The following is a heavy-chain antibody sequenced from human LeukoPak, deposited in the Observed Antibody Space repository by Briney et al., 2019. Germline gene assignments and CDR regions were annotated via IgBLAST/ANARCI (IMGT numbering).Heavy chain of an antibody. Sequence: PGGSLRLSCAASGFTFSSYSMDWVRQAPGKGLEWVSSISSGSAYIYYAGSVKGRFTISRDNAKNSLYLQMNSLRAEDTAVYYCAREHSGYSPYFDYWGQGTLVTVSS. J-gene: IGHJ4*02. D-gene: IGHD5-12*01. CDR3: AREHSGYSPYFDY. CDR1: GFTFSSYS. CDR2: ISSGSAYI. V-gene: IGHV3-21*01.